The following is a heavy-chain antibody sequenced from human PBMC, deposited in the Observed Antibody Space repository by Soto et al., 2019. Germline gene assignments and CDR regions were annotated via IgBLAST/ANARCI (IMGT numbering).Heavy chain of an antibody. CDR2: IIPIFGTA. CDR3: AGSVLAAGQMVGWFDP. V-gene: IGHV1-69*01. CDR1: GGTFSSYA. Sequence: QVQLVQSGAEVKKPGSSVKVSCKASGGTFSSYAISWVRQAPGQGLEWMGGIIPIFGTANYAQKFQGRVTITADESTSTAYMELSSLRSEDTAVYYCAGSVLAAGQMVGWFDPWGQGTLVTVSS. D-gene: IGHD6-13*01. J-gene: IGHJ5*02.